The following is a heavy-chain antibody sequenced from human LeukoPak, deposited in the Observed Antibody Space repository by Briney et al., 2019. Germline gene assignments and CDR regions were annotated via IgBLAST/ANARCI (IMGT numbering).Heavy chain of an antibody. V-gene: IGHV3-30*01. D-gene: IGHD6-6*01. CDR3: ARGEGGSSYYFDY. Sequence: VLPGRSLRLSCAASGFTFSSYAMHWVRQAPGKGLEWVAVISYDGSNKYYADSVKGRFTISRDNSKNTLYLQMNSLRAEDTAVYYCARGEGGSSYYFDYWGQGTLVTVSS. J-gene: IGHJ4*02. CDR2: ISYDGSNK. CDR1: GFTFSSYA.